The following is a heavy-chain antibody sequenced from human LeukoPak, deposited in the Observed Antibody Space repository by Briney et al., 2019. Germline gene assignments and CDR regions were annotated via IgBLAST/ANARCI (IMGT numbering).Heavy chain of an antibody. CDR3: AKVSTPSGYSSSWRYYYYYMDV. D-gene: IGHD6-13*01. J-gene: IGHJ6*03. V-gene: IGHV3-33*06. Sequence: PGGSLRLSCAASGFTFSSYEMNWVRQAPGKGLEWVADIRHDGSNKYYADSVKGQFTISRNNSKNTLYLQMNSLRARDTAVYYCAKVSTPSGYSSSWRYYYYYMDVWGKGTTVTVSS. CDR1: GFTFSSYE. CDR2: IRHDGSNK.